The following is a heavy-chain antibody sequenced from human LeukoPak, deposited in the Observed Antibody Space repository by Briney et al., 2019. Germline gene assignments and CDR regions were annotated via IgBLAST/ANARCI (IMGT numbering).Heavy chain of an antibody. Sequence: GRCLRLSCAASGFTFSSYAMNWVRPAPGKGLEWVSSISSSSSYIYYPDSVKGRFTTARDNAKNSLYLQMNRLRAEDTAVYYCARIPTVVTGPDYWGQGTLVTVSS. V-gene: IGHV3-21*01. CDR3: ARIPTVVTGPDY. D-gene: IGHD4-23*01. J-gene: IGHJ4*02. CDR1: GFTFSSYA. CDR2: ISSSSSYI.